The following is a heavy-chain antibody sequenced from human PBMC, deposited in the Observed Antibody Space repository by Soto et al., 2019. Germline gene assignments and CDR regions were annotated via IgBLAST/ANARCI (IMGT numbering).Heavy chain of an antibody. CDR1: GASISSGGYY. CDR2: IYFRGDS. V-gene: IGHV4-31*03. D-gene: IGHD3-10*01. CDR3: ARGGSSVRRYFDH. Sequence: QVQLQESGPGLVKPSQTLSLTCTVSGASISSGGYYWSWIRQHSGKGLEWIGHIYFRGDSYYNPSLRSRLVMSIDTSTNQFSLKLTSVTAADAAIYYCARGGSSVRRYFDHWGQGTLVTVSS. J-gene: IGHJ4*02.